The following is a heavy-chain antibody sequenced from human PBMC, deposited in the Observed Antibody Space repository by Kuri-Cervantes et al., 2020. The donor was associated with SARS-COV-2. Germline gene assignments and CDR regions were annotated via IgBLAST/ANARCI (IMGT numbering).Heavy chain of an antibody. CDR1: GFTFSNYW. CDR3: AREDRGWFDP. CDR2: INSDGSST. Sequence: GESLKISCAASGFTFSNYWMHWVRQGPGKGLVWVSRINSDGSSTSYADSVKGRFTISRDNAKNTLYPQMNSLRAEDTAVYYCAREDRGWFDPWGQGTLVTVSS. V-gene: IGHV3-74*01. J-gene: IGHJ5*02.